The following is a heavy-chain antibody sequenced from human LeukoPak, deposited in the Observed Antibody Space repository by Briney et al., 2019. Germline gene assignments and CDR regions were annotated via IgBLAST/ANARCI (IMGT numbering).Heavy chain of an antibody. Sequence: PGGSLRLSCAASGFTFSSYAMSWVRQAPGKGLEWVSAISGSGGSTYYADSVKGRFTISRDNAKNSLYLQMNSLRAEDTALYYCAKAIAAAGTHADYWGQGTLVTVSS. CDR3: AKAIAAAGTHADY. CDR2: ISGSGGST. CDR1: GFTFSSYA. V-gene: IGHV3-23*01. D-gene: IGHD6-13*01. J-gene: IGHJ4*02.